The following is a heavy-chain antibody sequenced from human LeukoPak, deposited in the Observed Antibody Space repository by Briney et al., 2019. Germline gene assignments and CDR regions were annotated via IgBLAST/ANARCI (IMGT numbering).Heavy chain of an antibody. CDR3: VRDFQSAFDI. CDR2: IKQDASDK. CDR1: GFTFSTYW. J-gene: IGHJ3*02. Sequence: GGSLRLSCAASGFTFSTYWMSWVRQAPGKGLEWVANIKQDASDKYYVGSVKGRFTISRDNAKNSLYLQMNSLSPGDTAVYYCVRDFQSAFDIWGQGTMVTVSS. V-gene: IGHV3-7*04.